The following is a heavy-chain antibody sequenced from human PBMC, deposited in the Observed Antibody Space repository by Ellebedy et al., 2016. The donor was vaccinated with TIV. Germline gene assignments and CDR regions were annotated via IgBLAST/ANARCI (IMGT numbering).Heavy chain of an antibody. J-gene: IGHJ6*02. CDR3: ARFETTEGMDV. D-gene: IGHD4-17*01. CDR1: GFTFSTYG. CDR2: INGGSSYI. Sequence: GESLKISCAASGFTFSTYGMSWVRQSAGRGLEWVSSINGGSSYIYYADSVKGRFTISRDNAKNSLYLQMSSLRVEDTAVYYCARFETTEGMDVWGQGTTVTVSS. V-gene: IGHV3-21*01.